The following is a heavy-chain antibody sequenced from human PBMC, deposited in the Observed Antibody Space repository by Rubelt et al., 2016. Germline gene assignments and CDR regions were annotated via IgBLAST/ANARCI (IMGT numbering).Heavy chain of an antibody. V-gene: IGHV4-39*01. CDR1: GGSITSHNYY. J-gene: IGHJ4*02. D-gene: IGHD5-24*01. CDR2: IFHLGNT. Sequence: QLQLQASGPGRVNPSETLSLTCTVSGGSITSHNYYWAWLRQPPGKGLEWLATIFHLGNTYHNSSLKSRLAISVDKSKNQFALRPHSVTTADSALYYCARQDGWLIAAQYYFDFWGQGVLVTVSS. CDR3: ARQDGWLIAAQYYFDF.